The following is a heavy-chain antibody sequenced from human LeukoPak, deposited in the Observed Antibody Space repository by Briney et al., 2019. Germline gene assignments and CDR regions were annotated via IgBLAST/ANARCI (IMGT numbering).Heavy chain of an antibody. V-gene: IGHV4-34*01. J-gene: IGHJ6*02. D-gene: IGHD3-10*01. Sequence: SETLSLTCAVYGGSFSGYYWCWIRQPPGKGLEWIGEINHSGSTNYNPSLKSRVTISVDTSKNQFSLKLSSVTAADTAVYYCARGRGFTMVRGVTVDNYYYGMDVWGQGTTVTVSS. CDR2: INHSGST. CDR1: GGSFSGYY. CDR3: ARGRGFTMVRGVTVDNYYYGMDV.